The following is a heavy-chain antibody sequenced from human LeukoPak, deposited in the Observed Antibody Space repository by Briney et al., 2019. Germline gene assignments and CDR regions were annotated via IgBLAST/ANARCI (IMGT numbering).Heavy chain of an antibody. CDR3: ARAPTNSNYHWFDP. J-gene: IGHJ5*02. CDR2: IYHNGST. V-gene: IGHV4-38-2*01. CDR1: GYSISSGYH. Sequence: PSETLSLTCAVSGYSISSGYHWGWFRQPPGKGLEWIGSIYHNGSTYYNPSLKRRVTVSLDTSKNQFSLNLTSVTAADTAVYYCARAPTNSNYHWFDPWGQGTLVTVSS. D-gene: IGHD4-11*01.